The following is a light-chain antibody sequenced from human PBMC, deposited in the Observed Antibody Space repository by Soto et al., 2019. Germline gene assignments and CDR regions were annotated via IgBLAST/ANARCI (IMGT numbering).Light chain of an antibody. Sequence: DIQMTQSPTSLSASVGDRVTITCRASQDIRNFVAWYQQKPAKAPKLLIYAASTLQSGVPSRFSGSGSGTDFTLTINSLQPEDVATYSCQKYSSVPFFGPGTKVEIK. CDR1: QDIRNF. V-gene: IGKV1-27*01. J-gene: IGKJ3*01. CDR2: AAS. CDR3: QKYSSVPF.